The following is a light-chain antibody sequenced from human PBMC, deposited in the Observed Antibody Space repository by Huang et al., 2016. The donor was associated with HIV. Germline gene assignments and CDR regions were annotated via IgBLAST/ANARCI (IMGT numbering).Light chain of an antibody. CDR2: GAS. CDR3: QQAKDFPIT. CDR1: QDISTW. Sequence: DIQMTQSPSTVSASVGDRVTISCRASQDISTWLAWYQQKPGKAPKFLIYGASNLQNGVPSRFSGSGSGTDFTLTITGLQPEDFATYYCQQAKDFPITFGQGTRLDFK. V-gene: IGKV1-12*01. J-gene: IGKJ5*01.